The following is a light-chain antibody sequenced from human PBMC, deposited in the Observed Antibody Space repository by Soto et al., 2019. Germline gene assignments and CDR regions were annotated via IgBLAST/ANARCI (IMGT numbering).Light chain of an antibody. V-gene: IGKV1-9*01. CDR1: QGINRF. J-gene: IGKJ5*01. Sequence: DIHLTQSPSFLSASVRDRVTITFRASQGINRFLAWYQQKPGKAPNLLIYAPSTLQSGAPSRSSGSGSGTESPLTISSLQPEDFATYYCQQLKSNLITVGQGTRRRL. CDR3: QQLKSNLIT. CDR2: APS.